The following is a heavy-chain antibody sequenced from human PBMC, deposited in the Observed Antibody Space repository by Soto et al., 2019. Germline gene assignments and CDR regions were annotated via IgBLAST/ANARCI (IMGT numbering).Heavy chain of an antibody. Sequence: QVQLVESGGGVVQPGRSLRLSCAASGFTFSGYGMHWVRQAPGKGLEWVAVTRHDGSNTYYADSVRGRFTISRDNSNKMLSLQMNSLRAEDTAVYYCARDGVGTTTYFGYFDYWGQGTLVTVPS. D-gene: IGHD1-26*01. CDR3: ARDGVGTTTYFGYFDY. CDR2: TRHDGSNT. V-gene: IGHV3-33*01. CDR1: GFTFSGYG. J-gene: IGHJ4*02.